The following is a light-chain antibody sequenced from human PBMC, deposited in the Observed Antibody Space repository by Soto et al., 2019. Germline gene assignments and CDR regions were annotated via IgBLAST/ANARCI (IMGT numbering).Light chain of an antibody. Sequence: EIVFTQSPGTLSLSPGERATLSCRASQSVSSSYLAWYQQNPGQAPRLLIYGASSRATGIPDKFSGSGSGTDFTLTIDGLETEDFAVYYCQQYGYSTITFGQGTRRENK. CDR3: QQYGYSTIT. CDR1: QSVSSSY. J-gene: IGKJ5*01. V-gene: IGKV3-20*01. CDR2: GAS.